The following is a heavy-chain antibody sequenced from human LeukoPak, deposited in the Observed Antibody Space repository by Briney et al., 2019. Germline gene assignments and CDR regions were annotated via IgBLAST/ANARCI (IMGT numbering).Heavy chain of an antibody. CDR2: ISGSGGST. D-gene: IGHD5-18*01. Sequence: GGSLRLSCAASGFTFSSYAMSWVRQAPGKGLEWVSAISGSGGSTYYADSVKGRLTISRDNSKNTLYLQMNSLRAEDTAVYYCAKDRGGYSYGDFDYWGQGTLVTVSS. V-gene: IGHV3-23*01. J-gene: IGHJ4*02. CDR1: GFTFSSYA. CDR3: AKDRGGYSYGDFDY.